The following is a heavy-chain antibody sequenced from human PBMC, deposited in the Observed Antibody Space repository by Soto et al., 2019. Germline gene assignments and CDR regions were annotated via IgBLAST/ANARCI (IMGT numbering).Heavy chain of an antibody. CDR3: ARGGFFGVLIRGMDV. CDR2: VSYDGNNK. CDR1: GFTFSSYA. D-gene: IGHD3-3*01. Sequence: VQLLESGGGLVQPGGSLRLSCAASGFTFSSYAMHWVRQAPGKGLEWVAVVSYDGNNKYYADSVKGRFTISRDNSKNTLYLQMNSLRAEDTAVYYCARGGFFGVLIRGMDVWGQGTTVTVSS. J-gene: IGHJ6*02. V-gene: IGHV3-30-3*01.